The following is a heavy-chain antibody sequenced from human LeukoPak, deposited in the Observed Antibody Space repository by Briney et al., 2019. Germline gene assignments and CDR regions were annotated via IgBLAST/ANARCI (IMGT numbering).Heavy chain of an antibody. CDR2: ISYDGSNK. V-gene: IGHV3-30*04. Sequence: GSLRLSCAASGFTFSSYAMHWVRQAPGKGLEWVAVISYDGSNKYYADSVKGRFTISRDNSKNTLYLQMNSLRAEDTAVYYCARDRRAYCGGDCYSITYWFDPWGQGTLVTVSS. CDR1: GFTFSSYA. CDR3: ARDRRAYCGGDCYSITYWFDP. J-gene: IGHJ5*02. D-gene: IGHD2-21*02.